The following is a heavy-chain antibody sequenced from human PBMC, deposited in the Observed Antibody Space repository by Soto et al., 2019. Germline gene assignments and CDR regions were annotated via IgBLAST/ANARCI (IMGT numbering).Heavy chain of an antibody. V-gene: IGHV1-18*01. D-gene: IGHD3-10*01. Sequence: GASVKVSCKASGYTFTSYGISWVRQAPGQGLEWMGWISAYNGNTNYAQKLQGRVTMTTDTSTSTAYMELSSLRSEDTAVYYCARDPWFGESSRYYFDYWAQGTLVTVSS. CDR2: ISAYNGNT. J-gene: IGHJ4*02. CDR1: GYTFTSYG. CDR3: ARDPWFGESSRYYFDY.